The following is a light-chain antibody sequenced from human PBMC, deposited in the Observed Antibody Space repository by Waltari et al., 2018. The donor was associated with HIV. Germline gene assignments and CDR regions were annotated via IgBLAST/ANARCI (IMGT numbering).Light chain of an antibody. V-gene: IGKV1-5*03. J-gene: IGKJ4*01. CDR2: KAS. CDR1: QSINTW. Sequence: DIQMAQSPSTLSASVGDSVTITCRASQSINTWLAWHQQKPGKAPKVLIYKASTLESGVPSRFSGSGSGTEFTLTISSLQPDDFATYYCQQYNKYPLTFGGGTRVDIK. CDR3: QQYNKYPLT.